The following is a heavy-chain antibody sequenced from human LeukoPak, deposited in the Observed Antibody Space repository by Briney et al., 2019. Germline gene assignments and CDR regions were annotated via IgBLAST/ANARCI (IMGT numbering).Heavy chain of an antibody. V-gene: IGHV4-39*01. CDR2: IYYSGST. CDR3: ARLGDLDY. Sequence: SETLSLTCTVSGGSISSSSYYWGWIRQPPGKGLEWIGSIYYSGSTYYNPSLKSRVTISVDTSKNQFSLKLSSVTAADTAVYYCARLGDLDYWGQGTLVTVPS. J-gene: IGHJ4*02. CDR1: GGSISSSSYY. D-gene: IGHD4-17*01.